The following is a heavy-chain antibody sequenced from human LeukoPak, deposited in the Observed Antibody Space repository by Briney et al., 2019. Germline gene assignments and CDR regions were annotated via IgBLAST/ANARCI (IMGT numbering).Heavy chain of an antibody. V-gene: IGHV4-30-4*01. J-gene: IGHJ4*02. CDR3: ARGRWPPLPTY. CDR2: SYYSGST. CDR1: GGSISSGDYC. D-gene: IGHD5-24*01. Sequence: PSETLSLTCTVSGGSISSGDYCWSWIRQSPGKGLEWIGHSYYSGSTYYNPSLKSRVTISVDTSKNQFSLKLSSVTAADTAVYYCARGRWPPLPTYWGQGTLVTVSS.